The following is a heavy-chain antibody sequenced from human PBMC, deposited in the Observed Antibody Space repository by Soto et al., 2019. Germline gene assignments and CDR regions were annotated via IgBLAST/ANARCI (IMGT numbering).Heavy chain of an antibody. J-gene: IGHJ4*02. D-gene: IGHD1-1*01. Sequence: PSQTLSLTCAISGDSVSSNSAAWNWIRQSLSRGLEWLGRTYYRSKWYNDYAVSVKSRITINPDTSKNQFSLQLNSVTPEDTAVYYCARDLQGTTCTTLLDDGGFYFDYWGQGTLVPVSS. V-gene: IGHV6-1*01. CDR1: GDSVSSNSAA. CDR2: TYYRSKWYN. CDR3: ARDLQGTTCTTLLDDGGFYFDY.